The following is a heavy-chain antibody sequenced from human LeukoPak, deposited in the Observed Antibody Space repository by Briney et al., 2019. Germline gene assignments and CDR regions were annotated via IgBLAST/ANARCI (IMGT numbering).Heavy chain of an antibody. CDR3: ASIWFGELLPDY. Sequence: GGSLRLSCAASGFTFSSYAMSWVRQAPGKGLEWVSAISGSGGSTYYADSVKGRFTISRDNAKNSLYLQMNSLRAEDTAVYYCASIWFGELLPDYWGQGTLVTVSS. D-gene: IGHD3-10*01. J-gene: IGHJ4*02. V-gene: IGHV3-23*01. CDR1: GFTFSSYA. CDR2: ISGSGGST.